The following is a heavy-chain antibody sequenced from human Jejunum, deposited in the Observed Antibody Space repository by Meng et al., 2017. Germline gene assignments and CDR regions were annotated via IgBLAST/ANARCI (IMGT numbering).Heavy chain of an antibody. CDR1: GYY. D-gene: IGHD4-23*01. CDR3: ARESPTTVVTPGAYYYGMDV. V-gene: IGHV4-34*01. Sequence: GYYSGWIRQPPGKGLEWIGEINHSGSTNYNPSLKSRVTISVDTSKNQFSLKLSSVTAADTAVYYCARESPTTVVTPGAYYYGMDVWGQGTTVTVSS. J-gene: IGHJ6*02. CDR2: INHSGST.